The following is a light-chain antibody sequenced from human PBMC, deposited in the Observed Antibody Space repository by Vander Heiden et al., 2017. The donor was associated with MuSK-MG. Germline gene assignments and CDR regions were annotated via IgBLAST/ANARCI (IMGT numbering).Light chain of an antibody. V-gene: IGLV2-14*03. Sequence: GQSITISCTGTSSDVGGYNYVSWYQQHPGKAPKLMIYDVSNRPSGVSNRFSGSKSGNTASMTISGLQAEDEADDYCSSYTSSSTPEVVFGGGTKLTVL. CDR1: SSDVGGYNY. J-gene: IGLJ2*01. CDR3: SSYTSSSTPEVV. CDR2: DVS.